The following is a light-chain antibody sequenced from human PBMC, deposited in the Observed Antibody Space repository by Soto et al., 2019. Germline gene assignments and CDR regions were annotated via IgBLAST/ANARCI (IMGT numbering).Light chain of an antibody. CDR1: QSVSSN. CDR2: GAS. CDR3: QQYNNWPWT. V-gene: IGKV3-15*01. Sequence: EIVMTQSPATLSVSRGERATLSCRAGQSVSSNLAWYQQKPGQAPRLLIYGASTRATGIPARFSGSGSGTEFTLTISSLQSEDFAVYYCQQYNNWPWTFGQGTKVEIK. J-gene: IGKJ1*01.